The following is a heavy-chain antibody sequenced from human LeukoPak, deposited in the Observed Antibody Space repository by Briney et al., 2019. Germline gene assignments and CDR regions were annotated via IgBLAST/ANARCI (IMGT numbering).Heavy chain of an antibody. CDR2: ISTSGAYI. D-gene: IGHD4-17*01. CDR3: AGDYGDSLYYNYGMDV. Sequence: PGGSLRLSCAASGFTFRSYSMNWVRLAPGKGLEWVSSISTSGAYIYYADSVKGRFTISRDNARNSLYLQMHSLRAEDTAVFYCAGDYGDSLYYNYGMDVWGQGTTVTVSS. V-gene: IGHV3-21*01. J-gene: IGHJ6*02. CDR1: GFTFRSYS.